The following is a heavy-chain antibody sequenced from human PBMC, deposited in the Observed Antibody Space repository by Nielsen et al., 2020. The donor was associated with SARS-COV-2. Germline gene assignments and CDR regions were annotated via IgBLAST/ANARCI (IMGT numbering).Heavy chain of an antibody. D-gene: IGHD2-15*01. J-gene: IGHJ6*02. CDR1: GYTFTSYY. CDR3: ATGILRYCSGGSCYPHYYYYGMDV. CDR2: IIPIFGTA. Sequence: SVKVSCKASGYTFTSYYMHWVRQAPGQGLEWMGGIIPIFGTANYAQKFQGRVTITADESTSTAYMELSSLRSEDTAVYYCATGILRYCSGGSCYPHYYYYGMDVWGQGTTVTVSS. V-gene: IGHV1-69*13.